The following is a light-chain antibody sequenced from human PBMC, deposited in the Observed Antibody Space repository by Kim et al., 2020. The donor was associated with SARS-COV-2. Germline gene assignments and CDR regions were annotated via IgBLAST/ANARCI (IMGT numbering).Light chain of an antibody. V-gene: IGLV1-40*01. Sequence: QSVLTQPPSVSGAPGQTVTISCTGSSSDIGSGYSVYWYQHIPGTAPKLLISGDNNRPSGVPDRFSASRSGTSASLAITGLQAEDEADYYCQSFDAILTKIFGGGTQLTVL. CDR1: SSDIGSGYS. J-gene: IGLJ2*01. CDR3: QSFDAILTKI. CDR2: GDN.